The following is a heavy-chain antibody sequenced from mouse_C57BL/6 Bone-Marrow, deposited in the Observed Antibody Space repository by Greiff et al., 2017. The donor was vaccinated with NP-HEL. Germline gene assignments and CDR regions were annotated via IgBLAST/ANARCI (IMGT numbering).Heavy chain of an antibody. J-gene: IGHJ4*01. CDR3: AKHNIYYGNYEDAMDY. CDR1: GFSLTSYG. Sequence: QVQLKESGPGLVAPSQSLSITCTVSGFSLTSYGVDWVRPPPGKGLEWLGVIWGGGRTNYNSALMSRLSISKDNSKSQVFLKMNSLQTDDTAMYYCAKHNIYYGNYEDAMDYWGQGTSVTVSS. D-gene: IGHD2-1*01. V-gene: IGHV2-9*01. CDR2: IWGGGRT.